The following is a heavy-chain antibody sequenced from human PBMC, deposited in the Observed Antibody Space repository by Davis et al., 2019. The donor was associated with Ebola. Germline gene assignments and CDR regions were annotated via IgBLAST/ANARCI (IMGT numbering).Heavy chain of an antibody. D-gene: IGHD1-26*01. CDR1: GFTFSSYG. CDR2: IWYDGSNK. V-gene: IGHV3-33*01. Sequence: GESLKISCAASGFTFSSYGMYWVRQAPGKGLEWVAVIWYDGSNKYYADSVKGRFTISRDNSKNTLYLQMNSLRAEDTAVYYCARDGRRGSYQVLDYWGQGTLVTVSS. CDR3: ARDGRRGSYQVLDY. J-gene: IGHJ4*02.